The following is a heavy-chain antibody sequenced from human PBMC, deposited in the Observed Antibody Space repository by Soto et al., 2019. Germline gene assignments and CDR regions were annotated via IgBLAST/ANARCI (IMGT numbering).Heavy chain of an antibody. V-gene: IGHV4-34*01. CDR2: INHSGST. CDR1: GGSFSGYY. CDR3: ATTRNYDFWKFDP. D-gene: IGHD3-3*01. Sequence: PSETLSLTCAVYGGSFSGYYWSWIRQPPGKGLEWIGEINHSGSTNYNPSLKSRVTISVDTSKNQFSLKLSSVTAADTAVYYCATTRNYDFWKFDPWGQGTLVTVS. J-gene: IGHJ5*02.